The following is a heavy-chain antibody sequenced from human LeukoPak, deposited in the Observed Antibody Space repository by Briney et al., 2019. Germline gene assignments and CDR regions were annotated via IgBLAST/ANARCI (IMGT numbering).Heavy chain of an antibody. Sequence: SETLSLTCTVSGGSISSYYWSCIRQPPGKGLEWIGFIYYSGNTNYNPSLKSRVTISVDTPKNQFSLKLSSVTAADTAVYYCARDTLDYFDYWGQGTLVSVSS. CDR2: IYYSGNT. V-gene: IGHV4-59*01. CDR1: GGSISSYY. J-gene: IGHJ4*02. CDR3: ARDTLDYFDY.